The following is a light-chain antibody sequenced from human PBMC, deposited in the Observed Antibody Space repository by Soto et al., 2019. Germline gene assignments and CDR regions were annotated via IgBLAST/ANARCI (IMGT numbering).Light chain of an antibody. Sequence: QSVLTQPPSASGTPGQRVTVSCSGSSSNIGSHSVSWYQQVPGTAPKLLIFSNNQRPSGVPDRFSGSKSGTSASLAISGLQSEDEADYYCCSYAGSYTLLFGGGTKVTVL. CDR3: CSYAGSYTLL. J-gene: IGLJ2*01. V-gene: IGLV1-44*01. CDR1: SSNIGSHS. CDR2: SNN.